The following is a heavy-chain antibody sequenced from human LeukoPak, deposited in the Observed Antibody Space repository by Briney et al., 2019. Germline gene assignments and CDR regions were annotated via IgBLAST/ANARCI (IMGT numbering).Heavy chain of an antibody. CDR1: GFTFSNAW. CDR3: TTDYDILTGFILG. CDR2: IKSKTDGGTT. V-gene: IGHV3-15*01. Sequence: GGSLRLSCAASGFTFSNAWMSWVRQAPGKGLEWVGRIKSKTDGGTTDYAAPVKGRFTISRDDSKNTLYLKMNSLKTEDTAVYYCTTDYDILTGFILGWGQGTLVTVSS. D-gene: IGHD3-9*01. J-gene: IGHJ4*02.